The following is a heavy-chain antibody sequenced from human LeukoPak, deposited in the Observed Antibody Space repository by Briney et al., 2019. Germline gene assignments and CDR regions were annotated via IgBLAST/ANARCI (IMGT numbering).Heavy chain of an antibody. CDR2: ISGSGGST. J-gene: IGHJ4*02. CDR3: ARRYCSSTSCYGYFDY. D-gene: IGHD2-2*01. Sequence: PGGSLRLSCAASGFTFSSYAMSWVRQAPGKGLEWVSAISGSGGSTYYADSVKGRFTISRDNSKNTLYLQMNSLRAEDTAVYYCARRYCSSTSCYGYFDYWGQGTLVTVSS. V-gene: IGHV3-23*01. CDR1: GFTFSSYA.